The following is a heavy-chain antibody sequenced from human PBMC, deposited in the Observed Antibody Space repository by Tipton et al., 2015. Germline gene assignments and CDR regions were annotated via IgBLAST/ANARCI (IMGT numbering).Heavy chain of an antibody. CDR1: GFTFSIYG. J-gene: IGHJ2*01. V-gene: IGHV3-33*08. Sequence: SLRLSCAASGFTFSIYGTHWVRQAPGKGLEWVAVIWFDGSNEYYADSVKGRFTISRDNSKNTLYLQMNSLTAEDTAIYYCAKGAVVVAATGWYFDLWGRGTLVTVSS. CDR3: AKGAVVVAATGWYFDL. CDR2: IWFDGSNE. D-gene: IGHD2-15*01.